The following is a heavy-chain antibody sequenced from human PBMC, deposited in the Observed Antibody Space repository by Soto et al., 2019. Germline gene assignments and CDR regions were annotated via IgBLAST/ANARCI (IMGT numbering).Heavy chain of an antibody. CDR3: ARGGGVVVAANNFDY. Sequence: QVQLQESGPGLVKPSETLSLTCTVSGGSISSYYWSWIRQPPGKGLEWIGYIYYSGSTNYNPSLKSRVTISVDTSKRQFSLKLSAVTAADTAVYYCARGGGVVVAANNFDYWGQGSLVTVSS. CDR1: GGSISSYY. V-gene: IGHV4-59*01. J-gene: IGHJ4*02. CDR2: IYYSGST. D-gene: IGHD2-15*01.